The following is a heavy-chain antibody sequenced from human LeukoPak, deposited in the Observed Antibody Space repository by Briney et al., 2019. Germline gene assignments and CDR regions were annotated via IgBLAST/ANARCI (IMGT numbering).Heavy chain of an antibody. CDR3: AKLREWELPDLFDY. J-gene: IGHJ4*02. CDR1: GFTFSDYY. CDR2: ISGSGGSR. D-gene: IGHD1-26*01. Sequence: GGSLRLSCAASGFTFSDYYMGWIRQAPGKGLEWVSGISGSGGSRFYTDSVKGRFTIPRDNSKNTLYLQMNSLRAEDTAVYYCAKLREWELPDLFDYWGQGTLVTVSS. V-gene: IGHV3-23*01.